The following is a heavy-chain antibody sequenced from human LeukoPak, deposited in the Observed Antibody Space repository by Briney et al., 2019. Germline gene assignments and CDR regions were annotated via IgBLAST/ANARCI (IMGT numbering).Heavy chain of an antibody. Sequence: PSQTLSLTCTVSGGSISSGGYYWSWIRQHPGKGLEWIGYIYYSGSTYYNPSLKSRVTISVDTSKNQFSLKLSSVTAADTAVYYCARARRIAAAGTYYFDYWGQGTLVTVSS. CDR3: ARARRIAAAGTYYFDY. V-gene: IGHV4-31*03. D-gene: IGHD6-13*01. CDR1: GGSISSGGYY. J-gene: IGHJ4*02. CDR2: IYYSGST.